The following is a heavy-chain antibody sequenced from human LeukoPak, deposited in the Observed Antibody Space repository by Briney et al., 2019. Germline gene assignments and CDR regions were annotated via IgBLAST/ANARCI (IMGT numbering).Heavy chain of an antibody. Sequence: GGSLRLSCAASEFTFSSFTMSWVRQAPGKGLEWVSAISGSGGNTYYADSVKGRFTISRDNSKNTLYLQMNSLRAEDTAVYYCAKDVRERYCSSTSCYLNWFDPWGQGTLVTVSS. CDR2: ISGSGGNT. CDR3: AKDVRERYCSSTSCYLNWFDP. V-gene: IGHV3-23*01. CDR1: EFTFSSFT. J-gene: IGHJ5*02. D-gene: IGHD2-2*01.